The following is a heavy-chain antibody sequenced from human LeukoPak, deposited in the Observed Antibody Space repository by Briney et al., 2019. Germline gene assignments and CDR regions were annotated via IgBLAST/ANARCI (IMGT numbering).Heavy chain of an antibody. J-gene: IGHJ4*02. V-gene: IGHV3-23*01. Sequence: QPGGSLRLSCAASGFTFSSYAMSWVRQAPGKRLECVAGFSGSGGSTYYADSVKGRFTISRDNSKNTLYLKMNSLRAEDTAVYYCAKDQAVAATGYLDYWGQGTLVTVSS. CDR2: FSGSGGST. D-gene: IGHD6-19*01. CDR1: GFTFSSYA. CDR3: AKDQAVAATGYLDY.